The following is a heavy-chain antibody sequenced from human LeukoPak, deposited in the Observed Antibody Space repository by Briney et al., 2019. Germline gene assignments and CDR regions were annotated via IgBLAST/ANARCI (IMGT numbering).Heavy chain of an antibody. CDR3: ARDHQPPLHILLAVAGGDY. V-gene: IGHV3-30-3*01. CDR1: GFTFSSYA. CDR2: ISYDGSNK. Sequence: GRSLRLSCAASGFTFSSYAMHWVRQAPGKGLEWVAVISYDGSNKYYADSVKGRFTISRDNSKNTLYLQMNSLRAEDTAVYYCARDHQPPLHILLAVAGGDYWGQGTLVTVSS. J-gene: IGHJ4*02. D-gene: IGHD6-19*01.